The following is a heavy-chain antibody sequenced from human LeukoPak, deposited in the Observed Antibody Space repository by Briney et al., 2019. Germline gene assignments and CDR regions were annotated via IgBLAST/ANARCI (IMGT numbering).Heavy chain of an antibody. CDR1: GGSISSGGYY. Sequence: PSETLSLTCTVSGGSISSGGYYWSWIRQHPGKGLEWIGYIYYSGSTYYNPSLKSRVTISVDTSKNQFSLKLSSVTAADTAVYYCARETPTGTIRGYGDYWGQGTLVTVSS. D-gene: IGHD1-7*01. J-gene: IGHJ4*02. V-gene: IGHV4-30-4*08. CDR3: ARETPTGTIRGYGDY. CDR2: IYYSGST.